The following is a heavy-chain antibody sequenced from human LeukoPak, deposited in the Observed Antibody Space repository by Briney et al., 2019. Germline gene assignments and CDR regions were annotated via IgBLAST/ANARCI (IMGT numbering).Heavy chain of an antibody. D-gene: IGHD3-16*02. CDR3: ARDPCDYVWGSYRLNAFDI. Sequence: SETPSLTCTVSGGSISSYYWSWIRQPAGKGLEWIGRIFTSGSTNYNPSLKSRVTMSVDTSKNQFSLKLSSVTAADTAVYYCARDPCDYVWGSYRLNAFDIWGQGTMVTVFS. CDR2: IFTSGST. J-gene: IGHJ3*02. CDR1: GGSISSYY. V-gene: IGHV4-4*07.